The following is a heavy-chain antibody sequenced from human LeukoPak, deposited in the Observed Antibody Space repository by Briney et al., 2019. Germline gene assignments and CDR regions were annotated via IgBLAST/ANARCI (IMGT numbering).Heavy chain of an antibody. J-gene: IGHJ4*02. Sequence: PGGSLRLTRPPYGFHFSSFWLHWIRQAPGKGLVKIPRIYSEGSRTSYADSVKGRFTSSRDNAKNTLYLQMNSLRAEDTAVYYCARDFSSSWYYFDSWGQGTLVTVSS. CDR1: GFHFSSFW. CDR3: ARDFSSSWYYFDS. D-gene: IGHD6-13*01. CDR2: IYSEGSRT. V-gene: IGHV3-74*01.